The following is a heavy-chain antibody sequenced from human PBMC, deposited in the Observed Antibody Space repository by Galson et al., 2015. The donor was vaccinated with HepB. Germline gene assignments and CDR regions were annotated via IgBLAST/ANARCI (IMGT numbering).Heavy chain of an antibody. V-gene: IGHV6-1*01. CDR3: AREDVFLALAALDL. CDR2: AYYRSRWLY. D-gene: IGHD2-15*01. J-gene: IGHJ5*02. CDR1: GDSVSRNTAS. Sequence: CAISGDSVSRNTASWAWIRQSPSRGLEWLGRAYYRSRWLYGYAISMASRITIQADTSKNQFSLHLASVTPENTAVYFCAREDVFLALAALDLWDQGLLVTVSS.